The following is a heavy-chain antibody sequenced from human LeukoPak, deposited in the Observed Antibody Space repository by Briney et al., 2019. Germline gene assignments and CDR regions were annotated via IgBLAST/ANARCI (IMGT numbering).Heavy chain of an antibody. CDR2: IYSSGST. CDR1: AGSISSYY. CDR3: ARVDEGGYYYYGMDV. D-gene: IGHD3-16*01. J-gene: IGHJ6*02. V-gene: IGHV4-59*01. Sequence: SETLSLTCTVSAGSISSYYWSWIRQPPGKGLEWIGYIYSSGSTNYNPSLKSRVTISVDTSKNQFSLKLSSVTAADTAVYYCARVDEGGYYYYGMDVWGQGTTVTVSS.